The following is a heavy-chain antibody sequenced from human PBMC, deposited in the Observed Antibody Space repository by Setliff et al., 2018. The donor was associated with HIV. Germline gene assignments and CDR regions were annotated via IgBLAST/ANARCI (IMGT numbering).Heavy chain of an antibody. CDR2: IYSSGST. J-gene: IGHJ4*02. D-gene: IGHD4-17*01. CDR3: ARVYYGDLEY. CDR1: GGSISSGSYY. Sequence: SGTLSLTCTVSGGSISSGSYYWSWIRQPAGKGLEWIGHIYSSGSTNYNPSLKSRVIISADTSKNQFSLNLSSVTAADTAVYFCARVYYGDLEYWGQGTLVTVSS. V-gene: IGHV4-61*09.